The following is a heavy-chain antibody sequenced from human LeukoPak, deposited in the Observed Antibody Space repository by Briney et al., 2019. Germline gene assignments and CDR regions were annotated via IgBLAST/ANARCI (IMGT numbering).Heavy chain of an antibody. Sequence: GGSLRLSCAASGFTFSSYAMHWVRQATGKGLEWVAVISYDGSNKYYADSVKGRFTFSRDNSKNTLYLQMNSLRAEDTAVYYCARDARVVATLDYWGQGTLVTVSS. CDR3: ARDARVVATLDY. V-gene: IGHV3-30*04. CDR2: ISYDGSNK. J-gene: IGHJ4*02. CDR1: GFTFSSYA. D-gene: IGHD5-12*01.